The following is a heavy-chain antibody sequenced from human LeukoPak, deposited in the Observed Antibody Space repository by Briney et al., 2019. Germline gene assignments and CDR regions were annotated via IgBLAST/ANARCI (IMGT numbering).Heavy chain of an antibody. V-gene: IGHV1-24*01. D-gene: IGHD3-10*01. CDR3: ATKIVLLCFGNGLFDY. J-gene: IGHJ4*02. CDR2: FDPEDGET. CDR1: GYTLTELS. Sequence: ASVKVSCKVSGYTLTELSMHWVRQAPGKGLEWMGGFDPEDGETIYAQKFQGRVTMTEYTSTDTAYMELSSLRSEDTAVYYCATKIVLLCFGNGLFDYWGQGTLVTVSS.